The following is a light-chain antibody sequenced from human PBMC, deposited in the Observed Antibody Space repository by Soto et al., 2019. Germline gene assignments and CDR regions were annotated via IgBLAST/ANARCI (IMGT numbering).Light chain of an antibody. CDR3: QQRTNWPPLT. CDR2: DAS. V-gene: IGKV3-11*01. CDR1: QNIASY. J-gene: IGKJ4*01. Sequence: EIVLTQSPATLSLSPGERATLSCRASQNIASYLAWYQHRPGQAPRLLISDASNRAAGIPDRFSGSGSGTAFTLATSSLEPEDLTIYYCQQRTNWPPLTFGGGTRVEIK.